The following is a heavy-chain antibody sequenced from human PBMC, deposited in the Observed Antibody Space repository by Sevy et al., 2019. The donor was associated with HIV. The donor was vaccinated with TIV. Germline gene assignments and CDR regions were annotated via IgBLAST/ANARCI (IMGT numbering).Heavy chain of an antibody. D-gene: IGHD3-3*01. CDR1: GFTFSDYY. CDR3: ARDHDFWSGYYMDV. V-gene: IGHV3-11*01. J-gene: IGHJ6*02. Sequence: GGSLRLSCAASGFTFSDYYMSWIRQAPGKGLEWVSYISSSGSTIYYADSVKGRFTISRDNAKNSLYLQMNSLRAEDTAVYYCARDHDFWSGYYMDVWGQRTTVTVSS. CDR2: ISSSGSTI.